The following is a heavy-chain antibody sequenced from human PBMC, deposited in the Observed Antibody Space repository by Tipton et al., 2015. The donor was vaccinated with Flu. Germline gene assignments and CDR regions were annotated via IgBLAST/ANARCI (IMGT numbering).Heavy chain of an antibody. V-gene: IGHV4-61*02. D-gene: IGHD5-18*01. CDR1: GGSISTINYY. CDR3: ARGRGYSYGYYPS. Sequence: TLSLTCTVSGGSISTINYYWSWIRQPAGKGLEWIGRIYTSGSTNYNPSLKSRVTISVDTSKNQFSLKLSSVTAADTDVYYCARGRGYSYGYYPSWGQGTLGTVSS. CDR2: IYTSGST. J-gene: IGHJ4*02.